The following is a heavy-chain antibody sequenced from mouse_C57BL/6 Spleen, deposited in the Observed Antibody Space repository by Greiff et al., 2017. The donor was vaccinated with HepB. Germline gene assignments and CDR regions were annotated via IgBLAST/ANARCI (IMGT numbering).Heavy chain of an antibody. CDR2: IYPGDGDT. J-gene: IGHJ4*01. CDR1: GYAFSSSW. V-gene: IGHV1-82*01. Sequence: VMLVESGPELVKPGASVKISCKASGYAFSSSWMNWVKQRPGKGLEWIGRIYPGDGDTNYNGKFKGKATLTADKSSSTAYMQLSSLTSEDSAVYFCVIYYDYPYAMDYWGQGTSVTVSS. D-gene: IGHD2-4*01. CDR3: VIYYDYPYAMDY.